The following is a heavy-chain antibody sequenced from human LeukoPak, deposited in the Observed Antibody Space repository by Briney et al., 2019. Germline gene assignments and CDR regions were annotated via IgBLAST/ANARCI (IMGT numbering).Heavy chain of an antibody. CDR2: ISYSGSMM. D-gene: IGHD1-26*01. V-gene: IGHV3-48*01. CDR3: ARDQYSGIDY. CDR1: GFTFSSYS. J-gene: IGHJ4*02. Sequence: GGSLRLSCAASGFTFSSYSMNWVRQAPGKGLEWVSYISYSGSMMYYADSVTGRFIISRDNAKNSLYLQMNSLRAEDTAVYYCARDQYSGIDYWGQGTLVTVSS.